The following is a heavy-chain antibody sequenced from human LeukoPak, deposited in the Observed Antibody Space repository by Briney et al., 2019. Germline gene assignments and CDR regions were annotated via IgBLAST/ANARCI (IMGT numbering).Heavy chain of an antibody. CDR1: GFTLSIYG. Sequence: GGSLRLSCATSGFTLSIYGMHWVRQAPGKGLEWVAFIRYDGTSQYYADSVKGRFTISRDNSKNMLYLQMNSLRAEDTAVYYCARDLAVAGTFDYWGQGTLVTVSS. CDR2: IRYDGTSQ. CDR3: ARDLAVAGTFDY. J-gene: IGHJ4*02. D-gene: IGHD6-19*01. V-gene: IGHV3-30*02.